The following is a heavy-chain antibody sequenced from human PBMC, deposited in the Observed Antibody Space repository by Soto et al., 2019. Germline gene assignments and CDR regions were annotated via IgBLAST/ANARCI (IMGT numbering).Heavy chain of an antibody. D-gene: IGHD2-15*01. CDR2: ISSSGSGI. CDR1: GFTFNDYY. CDR3: ARAYSDAFDI. V-gene: IGHV3-11*01. J-gene: IGHJ3*02. Sequence: GGSLRLSCAASGFTFNDYYMTWIRQAPGKGLGWVSYISSSGSGIYYAASMKGRFTISRDNAKKSLFLQMSSLRAEDTAVYYCARAYSDAFDIWGQGTMVTVSS.